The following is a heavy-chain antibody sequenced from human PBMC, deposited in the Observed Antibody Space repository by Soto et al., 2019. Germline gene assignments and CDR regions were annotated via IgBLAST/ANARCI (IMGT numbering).Heavy chain of an antibody. V-gene: IGHV3-21*01. D-gene: IGHD6-6*01. CDR1: GFTFRSFS. CDR3: ARASSSGSYFDY. CDR2: ISSSSNYM. J-gene: IGHJ4*02. Sequence: EVQLVESGGGLVKPGGSLRLSCAASGFTFRSFSMNWVRQAPGEGLEWVSSISSSSNYMYYADSFKGRFTISRDNAKDSLFLQMHSLRAEDTAVYYCARASSSGSYFDYWGQGTLVTVSS.